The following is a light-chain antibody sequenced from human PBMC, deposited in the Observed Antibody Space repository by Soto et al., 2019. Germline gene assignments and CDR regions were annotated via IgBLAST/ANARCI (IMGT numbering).Light chain of an antibody. V-gene: IGKV3-20*01. CDR1: QTVSNNY. CDR2: RSI. CDR3: QHYGISPWGFT. Sequence: EVVLTQSPGTLSLSPGERATVSCRASQTVSNNYLAWYQKKPGQAPRLLVFRSITRATGIPDRFSGSESGPDFTLTITRLEPEDSAVYYCQHYGISPWGFTFGPGTKVEIK. J-gene: IGKJ3*01.